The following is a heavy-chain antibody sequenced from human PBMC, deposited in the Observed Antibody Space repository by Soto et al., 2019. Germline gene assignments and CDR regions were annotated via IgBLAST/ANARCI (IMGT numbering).Heavy chain of an antibody. V-gene: IGHV1-18*01. D-gene: IGHD2-2*01. J-gene: IGHJ5*02. CDR3: TRGYCNSPSCSGSDWFDP. CDR1: GYTFTDYG. Sequence: QAHLVQSGTEVRDPGASVKVSCKASGYTFTDYGINWVRQAPGQGLEWMGWVSTYNGDTKYSPKLQGRVTITADTFTTTADMELRSLGSDDTAIYYGTRGYCNSPSCSGSDWFDPWGQGTLVTVSP. CDR2: VSTYNGDT.